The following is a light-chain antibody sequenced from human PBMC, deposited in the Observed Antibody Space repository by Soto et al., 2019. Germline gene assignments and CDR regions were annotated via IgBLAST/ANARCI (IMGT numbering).Light chain of an antibody. CDR3: QQHSTYPLT. CDR2: KAS. J-gene: IGKJ3*01. CDR1: QSISSW. V-gene: IGKV1-5*03. Sequence: DIQMTQSPSTLSASVGDIVTITCRASQSISSWLAWYQQKPGKAPKFLIHKASSLESGVPSRFSGSGSGTEFTLTISGLQPDDFATYYCQQHSTYPLTFGPGTKVDIK.